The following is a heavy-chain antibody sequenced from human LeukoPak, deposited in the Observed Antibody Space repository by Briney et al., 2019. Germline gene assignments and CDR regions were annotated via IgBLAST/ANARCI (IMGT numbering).Heavy chain of an antibody. V-gene: IGHV3-74*01. J-gene: IGHJ6*02. CDR3: ARDIQVDAHYYDILTGWENYGMDV. CDR2: INSDGSST. Sequence: GGSLRLSCAAPGFTFSSYWMHWVRQAPGKGLVWVSRINSDGSSTSYADSVKGRFTISRDNAKNTLYLQMNSLRAEDTAVYYCARDIQVDAHYYDILTGWENYGMDVWGQGTTVTVSS. CDR1: GFTFSSYW. D-gene: IGHD3-9*01.